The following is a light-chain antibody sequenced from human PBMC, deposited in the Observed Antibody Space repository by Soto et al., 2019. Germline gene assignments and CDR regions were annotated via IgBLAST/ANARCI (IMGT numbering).Light chain of an antibody. CDR2: AAS. CDR1: QGISSY. Sequence: IQLTQSPSSLSASVGDRVTITCRASQGISSYLAWYQQKPGKAPKLLIYAASTLQSGVTSRFSGSGSGTDFTLTISSLQPEDFATYYCQQLNSYRGFTFGPGTKVDIK. V-gene: IGKV1-9*01. J-gene: IGKJ3*01. CDR3: QQLNSYRGFT.